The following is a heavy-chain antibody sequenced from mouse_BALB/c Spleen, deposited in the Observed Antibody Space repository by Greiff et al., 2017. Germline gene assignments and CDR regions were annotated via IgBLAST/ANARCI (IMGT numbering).Heavy chain of an antibody. D-gene: IGHD2-4*01. CDR3: ARGSTMSYYYAMDY. CDR2: ISYDGSN. Sequence: DVQLQESGPGLVKPSQSLSLTCSVTGYSITSGYYWNWIRQFPGNKLEWMGYISYDGSNNYNPSLKNRISITRDTSKNQFFLKLNSVTTEDTATYYCARGSTMSYYYAMDYWGQGTSVTVSS. J-gene: IGHJ4*01. CDR1: GYSITSGYY. V-gene: IGHV3-6*02.